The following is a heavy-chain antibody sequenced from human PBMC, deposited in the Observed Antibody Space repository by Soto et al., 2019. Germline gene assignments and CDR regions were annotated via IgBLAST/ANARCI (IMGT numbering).Heavy chain of an antibody. Sequence: QVQLVESGGGVVQPGRSLRLSCAASGFTFSSFTMHWVRQAPGEGLDWVAAISGDERDKRYAGSVQGRFTISRDNSKNTLYLQMNSLRTEDTAIYYCARDLSGVGIESQWGQGTLVTVSS. J-gene: IGHJ4*02. V-gene: IGHV3-30*04. CDR1: GFTFSSFT. CDR2: ISGDERDK. CDR3: ARDLSGVGIESQ. D-gene: IGHD3-10*01.